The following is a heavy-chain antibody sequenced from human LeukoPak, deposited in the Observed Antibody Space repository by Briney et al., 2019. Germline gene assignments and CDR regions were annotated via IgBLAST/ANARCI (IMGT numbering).Heavy chain of an antibody. V-gene: IGHV4-4*02. CDR2: ISLAGQT. CDR3: SGESGPFCPFGY. J-gene: IGHJ4*02. CDR1: GGSISGTNW. Sequence: SGTLSLTCGVSGGSISGTNWWSWVRKPPGQGLEWIAEISLAGQTNYNPSLNGRVTMSLDKSSNQLSLHLTSVTAADTATYFCSGESGPFCPFGYWGQGTLVIVSS. D-gene: IGHD1-26*01.